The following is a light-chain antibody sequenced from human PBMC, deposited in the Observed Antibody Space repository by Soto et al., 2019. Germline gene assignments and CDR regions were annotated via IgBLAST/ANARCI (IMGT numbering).Light chain of an antibody. V-gene: IGLV1-40*01. CDR2: GNT. J-gene: IGLJ2*01. CDR3: QSCDSSLVV. Sequence: QLVLTQPPSVSGAPGQRVTISCTGSSSNIGAGYDVHWYQLLPGKAPKLLIYGNTNRPSGVPDRFSGSKSGTSASLAITGLQAEDEADYYCQSCDSSLVVFGGGTKLTVL. CDR1: SSNIGAGYD.